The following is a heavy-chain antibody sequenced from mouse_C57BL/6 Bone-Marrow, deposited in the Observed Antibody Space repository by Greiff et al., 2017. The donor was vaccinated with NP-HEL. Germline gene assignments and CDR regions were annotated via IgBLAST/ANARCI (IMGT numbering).Heavy chain of an antibody. CDR2: IYPGSGST. Sequence: QVQLQQPGAELVKPGASVKMSCKASGYTFTSYWITWVKQSPGQGLEWIGDIYPGSGSTNYNEKFKSKATLTVDTSSSTSYMQLSSLTSEDSAVYYCAGLWFPCWYFDVWVTGTTVTVTS. D-gene: IGHD2-2*01. V-gene: IGHV1-55*01. J-gene: IGHJ1*03. CDR1: GYTFTSYW. CDR3: AGLWFPCWYFDV.